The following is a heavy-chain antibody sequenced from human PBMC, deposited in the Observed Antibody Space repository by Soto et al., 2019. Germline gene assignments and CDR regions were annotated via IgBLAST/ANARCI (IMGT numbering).Heavy chain of an antibody. CDR1: GFTFFTYA. J-gene: IGHJ4*02. CDR3: AKHSGDYYGFHY. V-gene: IGHV3-23*01. CDR2: ISGGADSI. D-gene: IGHD1-26*01. Sequence: GGSLRLSCAASGFTFFTYAMSWVRQAPGKGLEWVSAISGGADSIFYADSVKGRFTISRDNSKNRLYLQMNSLRAEDTAVYYCAKHSGDYYGFHYWGQGTLVTVSS.